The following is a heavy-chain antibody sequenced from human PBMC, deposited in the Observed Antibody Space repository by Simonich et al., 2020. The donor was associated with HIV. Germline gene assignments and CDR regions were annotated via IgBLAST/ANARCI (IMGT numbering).Heavy chain of an antibody. V-gene: IGHV1-24*01. CDR3: ATWEVKDDVLTGFSYWFFDL. CDR1: GHSLTDLS. D-gene: IGHD3-9*01. Sequence: QVQLVQSGAEVKKPGASVKVSCKVSGHSLTDLSMNWVQQTPGKRLEWMGGFDPEVRETIYAQKFQDRVTMTEDTSTDTAYMELSSLRFEDTALYYCATWEVKDDVLTGFSYWFFDLWGRGTLVTVSS. J-gene: IGHJ2*01. CDR2: FDPEVRET.